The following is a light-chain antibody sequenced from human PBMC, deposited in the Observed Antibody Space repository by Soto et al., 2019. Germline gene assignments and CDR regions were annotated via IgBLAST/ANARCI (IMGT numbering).Light chain of an antibody. V-gene: IGLV2-8*01. J-gene: IGLJ2*01. CDR3: SSYAGSNNLV. CDR1: SSDVGGYNY. CDR2: EVN. Sequence: QSVLTQPPSASGSPGQSVTISCTGTSSDVGGYNYVSWYQQYPGKAPKLMIYEVNKRPSGVPDRFSGSKSGNTASLTVSGLQAEDEADYYCSSYAGSNNLVFGGGTKLTV.